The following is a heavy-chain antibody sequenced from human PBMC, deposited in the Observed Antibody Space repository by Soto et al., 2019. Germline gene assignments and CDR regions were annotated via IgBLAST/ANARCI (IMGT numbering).Heavy chain of an antibody. Sequence: GGSLRLSCAASGFTFSNAWMNWVRQAPGKGLEWVGRIKSKTDGGTTDYAAPVKGRFTISRDDSKNTLYLQMNSLKTEDTAVYYCTTEKGVWGRGGMEVWGQGTTVTVSS. CDR3: TTEKGVWGRGGMEV. V-gene: IGHV3-15*07. CDR2: IKSKTDGGTT. CDR1: GFTFSNAW. D-gene: IGHD3-16*01. J-gene: IGHJ6*02.